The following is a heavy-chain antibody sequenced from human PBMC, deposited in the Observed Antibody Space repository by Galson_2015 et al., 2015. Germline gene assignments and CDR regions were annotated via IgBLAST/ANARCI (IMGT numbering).Heavy chain of an antibody. V-gene: IGHV1-69*08. Sequence: SVKVSCKASGDMFSSYTISWVRQAPGQGLQWMGRVVPILGSANYAQNFQGRVTITADRSTSTAYMELSSLTSDDTAVYYCASPAITEGYFDYWGQGTLVTVSS. CDR1: GDMFSSYT. D-gene: IGHD5-18*01. J-gene: IGHJ4*02. CDR2: VVPILGSA. CDR3: ASPAITEGYFDY.